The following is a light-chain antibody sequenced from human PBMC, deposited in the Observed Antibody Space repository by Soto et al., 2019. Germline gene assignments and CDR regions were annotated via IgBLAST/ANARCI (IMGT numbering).Light chain of an antibody. CDR1: SNDIGSYNY. V-gene: IGLV2-14*01. CDR3: SSYKFSTTLRV. CDR2: EVT. Sequence: QSALTQPASVSGSPGQSITLSCTGTSNDIGSYNYVSWFQQHPDKAPKLIIYEVTNRPSGISTRFSGSKSGNTASLTISGLQAEDEAHYYCSSYKFSTTLRVFGGGTQLTVL. J-gene: IGLJ3*02.